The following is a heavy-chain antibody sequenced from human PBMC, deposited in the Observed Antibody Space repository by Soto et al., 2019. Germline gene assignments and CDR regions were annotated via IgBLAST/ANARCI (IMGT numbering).Heavy chain of an antibody. CDR1: GGTFSSYA. V-gene: IGHV1-69*06. Sequence: QVQLVQSGAEVKKPGSSVKVSCKASGGTFSSYAISWVRQAPGQGLEWMGGIIPIFGTANYAQKFQGRVTITADKSTSTAYMELSSLRSEDTAVYYCATPKAAAGTNTRGLYYYGMDVWGQGTTVTVSS. CDR3: ATPKAAAGTNTRGLYYYGMDV. D-gene: IGHD6-13*01. J-gene: IGHJ6*02. CDR2: IIPIFGTA.